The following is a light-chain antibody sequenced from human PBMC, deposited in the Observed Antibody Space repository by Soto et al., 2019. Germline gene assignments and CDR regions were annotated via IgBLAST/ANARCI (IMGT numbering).Light chain of an antibody. CDR3: QQTSAFPRT. CDR1: QTISTY. Sequence: DIQMTQSPSSLSASVGDRVTITCRASQTISTYLNWYQQKPGKAPRLLIYDASSLLSGVPSRFSGSGSGTEFTLTISSLQPEDFATYYCQQTSAFPRTFGQGTKVDVK. J-gene: IGKJ1*01. V-gene: IGKV1-39*01. CDR2: DAS.